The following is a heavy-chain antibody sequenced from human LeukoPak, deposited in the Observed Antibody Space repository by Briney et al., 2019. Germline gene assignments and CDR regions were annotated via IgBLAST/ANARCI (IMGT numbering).Heavy chain of an antibody. D-gene: IGHD2-15*01. J-gene: IGHJ4*02. CDR2: ISSSSSTI. CDR1: GFTFSSYS. CDR3: AKDGAYCGGSNCYLFDS. V-gene: IGHV3-48*04. Sequence: GGSLRLSCAASGFTFSSYSMNWVRQAPGKGLEWVSYISSSSSTIYYADSVKGRFTISRDNSKNTMYLQMNSLRAEDTAVYYCAKDGAYCGGSNCYLFDSWGQGTLVTVSS.